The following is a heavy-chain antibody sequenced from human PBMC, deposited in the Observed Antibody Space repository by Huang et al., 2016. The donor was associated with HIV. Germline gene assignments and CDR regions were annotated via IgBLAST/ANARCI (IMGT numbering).Heavy chain of an antibody. J-gene: IGHJ4*02. CDR3: TRGHSYGFGRNYFDY. CDR2: IYYSGST. D-gene: IGHD5-18*01. V-gene: IGHV4-30-4*08. CDR1: GVSIGSGGYY. Sequence: QVQLQESGPGPVKPSQTLSLTCTVSGVSIGSGGYYWSWIRQAPGKGLEWIGYIYYSGSTYYNPSLKSRVTISGDTSKNQFSLKLSSLTAADKAVYYCTRGHSYGFGRNYFDYWGQGTLVTVSS.